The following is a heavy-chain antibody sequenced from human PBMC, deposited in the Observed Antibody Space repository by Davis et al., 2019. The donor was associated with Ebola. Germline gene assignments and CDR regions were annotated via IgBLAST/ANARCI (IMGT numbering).Heavy chain of an antibody. CDR3: ARDEVYSYSYYYYGMDV. D-gene: IGHD5-18*01. Sequence: HTGGSLRLSCAASGFTFSTYWMHWVRQAPGKGLVWVSRTNTDDSSTSYADSVKGRFTISRDNAKNTLYLQMNSLRAEDTAVYYCARDEVYSYSYYYYGMDVWGKGTTVTVSS. J-gene: IGHJ6*04. V-gene: IGHV3-74*01. CDR1: GFTFSTYW. CDR2: TNTDDSST.